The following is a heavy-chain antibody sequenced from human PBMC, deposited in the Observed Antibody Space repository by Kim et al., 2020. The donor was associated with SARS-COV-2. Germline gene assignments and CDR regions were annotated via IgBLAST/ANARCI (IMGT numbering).Heavy chain of an antibody. Sequence: ADSVKGRFTISRDNSKNTLYLRMNSLRAEDTAVYYCARDRQWLVRACLDYWGQGTLVTVSS. J-gene: IGHJ4*02. CDR3: ARDRQWLVRACLDY. D-gene: IGHD6-19*01. V-gene: IGHV3-33*01.